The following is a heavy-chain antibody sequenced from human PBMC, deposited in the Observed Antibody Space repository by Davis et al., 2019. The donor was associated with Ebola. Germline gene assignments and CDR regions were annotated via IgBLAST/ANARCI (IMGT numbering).Heavy chain of an antibody. V-gene: IGHV4-34*01. D-gene: IGHD5-24*01. CDR2: INHSGST. Sequence: SETLSLTCAVYGGSFSGYYWSWIRQPPGKGLEWIGEINHSGSTNYNPSLKSRVTISVDTSKNQFSLKLSSVTAADTAVYYCARDTGWLQSRYFDYWGQGTLVTVSS. J-gene: IGHJ4*02. CDR1: GGSFSGYY. CDR3: ARDTGWLQSRYFDY.